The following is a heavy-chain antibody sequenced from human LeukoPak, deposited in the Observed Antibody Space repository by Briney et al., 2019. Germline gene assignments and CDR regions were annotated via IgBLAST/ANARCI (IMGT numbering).Heavy chain of an antibody. CDR2: IKQDGSEK. D-gene: IGHD5-12*01. V-gene: IGHV3-7*03. CDR3: ARGGYSGYDFDY. Sequence: GGSLRLSCAAFGFTFSSYWMSWDRQAPGKGLEWVANIKQDGSEKYYVDSVKGRFTISRDNAKNSLYLQMNSLRAEDTAVYYCARGGYSGYDFDYWGQGTLVTVSS. CDR1: GFTFSSYW. J-gene: IGHJ4*02.